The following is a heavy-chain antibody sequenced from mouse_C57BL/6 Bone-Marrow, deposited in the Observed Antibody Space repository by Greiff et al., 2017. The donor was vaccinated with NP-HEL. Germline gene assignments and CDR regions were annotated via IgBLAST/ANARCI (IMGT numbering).Heavy chain of an antibody. Sequence: EVQLVESGGDLVKPGGSLKLSCAASGFTFSSYGMSWVRQTPDKRLEWVATISSGGSYTYYPDSVKGRFTISTDNAKNTQYLQMSSLKSEDTAMDYCARTEYYAMDDWGQGTSVTVSS. CDR3: ARTEYYAMDD. J-gene: IGHJ4*01. CDR1: GFTFSSYG. CDR2: ISSGGSYT. V-gene: IGHV5-6*01.